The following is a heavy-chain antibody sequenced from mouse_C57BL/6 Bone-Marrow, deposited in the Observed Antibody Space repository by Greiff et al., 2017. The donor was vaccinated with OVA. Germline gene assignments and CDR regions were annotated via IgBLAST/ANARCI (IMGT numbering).Heavy chain of an antibody. CDR1: GFTFSDYG. CDR2: ISSGSSTN. CDR3: ARDLYAMDY. Sequence: EVKLMESGGGLVKPGGSLKLSCAASGFTFSDYGMHWVRQAPEKGLEWVAYISSGSSTNYYADTVKGRFTISRDNAKNTLFLQMTSLRSEDTVMYYCARDLYAMDYWGQGTSVTVSS. V-gene: IGHV5-17*01. J-gene: IGHJ4*01.